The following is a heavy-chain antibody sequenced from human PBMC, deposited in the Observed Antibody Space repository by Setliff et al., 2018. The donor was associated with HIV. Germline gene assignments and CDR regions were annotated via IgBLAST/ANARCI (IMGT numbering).Heavy chain of an antibody. CDR3: ARVLFGQSGSYKNYYFDY. D-gene: IGHD3-10*01. CDR2: IYDTGKI. Sequence: PSETLSLTCIVSGGSFSSYFWSWIRQSPGKGLEWIGNIYDTGKINYNPSLKGRVTMSIDMSEDQFSLNLRSVTAADTATYYCARVLFGQSGSYKNYYFDYWGKGTLVTVSS. J-gene: IGHJ4*02. CDR1: GGSFSSYF. V-gene: IGHV4-59*01.